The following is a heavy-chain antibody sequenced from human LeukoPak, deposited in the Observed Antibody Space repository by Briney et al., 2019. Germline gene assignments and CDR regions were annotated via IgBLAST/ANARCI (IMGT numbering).Heavy chain of an antibody. Sequence: GGSLRLSCAASGFTFSSYWMSWVRQAPGKGLEWVANIKQDGSEKYYVDSVKGRFTISRDNAKNSLYLQMDSLRAEDTAVYYCAPEDTAMVEHLDFDYWGQGTLVTVSS. V-gene: IGHV3-7*01. CDR3: APEDTAMVEHLDFDY. CDR2: IKQDGSEK. CDR1: GFTFSSYW. J-gene: IGHJ4*02. D-gene: IGHD5-18*01.